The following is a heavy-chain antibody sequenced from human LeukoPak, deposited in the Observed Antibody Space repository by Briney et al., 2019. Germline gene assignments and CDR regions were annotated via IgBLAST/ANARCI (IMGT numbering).Heavy chain of an antibody. CDR2: INPNSGAT. J-gene: IGHJ4*02. V-gene: IGHV1-2*02. Sequence: ASLKVSCKASGYTFTGPYIHWTRQAPEQGLEWMGWINPNSGATKYAQKFQGRVTVTRDTSTSTVYMELSGLRADDTAAYYCARVEYCTKGVCINFDLWGQGTLVTVSS. CDR1: GYTFTGPY. CDR3: ARVEYCTKGVCINFDL. D-gene: IGHD2-8*01.